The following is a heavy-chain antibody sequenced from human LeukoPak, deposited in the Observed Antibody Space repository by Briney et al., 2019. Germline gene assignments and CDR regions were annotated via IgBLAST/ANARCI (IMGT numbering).Heavy chain of an antibody. Sequence: SETLSLTCTVSGGSISSTSYHWAWIRQPPGKGLEWIATVYYTGSAYYNPSLKSRVTISVDTSKTQFSLKLSSVTTADTALYYCARYASGSYYWFDPWGQGTLVTVSS. J-gene: IGHJ5*02. CDR2: VYYTGSA. V-gene: IGHV4-39*01. CDR3: ARYASGSYYWFDP. CDR1: GGSISSTSYH. D-gene: IGHD3-10*01.